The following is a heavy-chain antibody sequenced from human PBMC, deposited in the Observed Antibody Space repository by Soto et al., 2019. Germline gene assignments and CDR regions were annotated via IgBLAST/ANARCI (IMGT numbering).Heavy chain of an antibody. CDR2: ISYDGIKK. CDR3: ATEGPYVTSSSFDH. CDR1: GFTFSRYG. J-gene: IGHJ4*02. Sequence: QVQLVESGGGVVQPGRPLRLSCTASGFTFSRYGMHWVRQAPGKGLEWVAVISYDGIKKDFGESVKGRFTISRDNSKNTMYLQMESLRSEDTAVYYCATEGPYVTSSSFDHWGQGILVIVSS. V-gene: IGHV3-30*03. D-gene: IGHD3-16*01.